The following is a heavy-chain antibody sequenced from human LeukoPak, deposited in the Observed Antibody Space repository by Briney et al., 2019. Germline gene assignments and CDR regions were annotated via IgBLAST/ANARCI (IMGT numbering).Heavy chain of an antibody. CDR3: ARGGTSMIVVTAYYFDY. V-gene: IGHV1-18*01. CDR1: GYTFTSYG. Sequence: ASVKVSCKASGYTFTSYGISWVRQAPGQGLEWMGWISGYNDNTNYAQNLQGRVTMTTDTSTSTAYMELRSLRSNDTAVYYCARGGTSMIVVTAYYFDYWGQGTLVTVSS. CDR2: ISGYNDNT. D-gene: IGHD3-22*01. J-gene: IGHJ4*02.